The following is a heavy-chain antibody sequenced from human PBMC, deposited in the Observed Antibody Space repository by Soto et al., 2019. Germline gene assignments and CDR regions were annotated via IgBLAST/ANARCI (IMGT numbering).Heavy chain of an antibody. CDR1: GSTFGSYA. CDR3: WLGYCSGGSCLDAFDI. CDR2: IIPIFGTA. V-gene: IGHV1-69*13. D-gene: IGHD2-15*01. Sequence: SVKVSCKASGSTFGSYAISWGRQAPGQGLEWMGGIIPIFGTANYAQKFQGRVTITADESTSTAYMELSSLRSEDTAVYYCWLGYCSGGSCLDAFDIWGQETMVTVSS. J-gene: IGHJ3*02.